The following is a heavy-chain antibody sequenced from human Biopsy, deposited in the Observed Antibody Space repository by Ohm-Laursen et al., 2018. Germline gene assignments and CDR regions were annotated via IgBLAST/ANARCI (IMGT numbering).Heavy chain of an antibody. Sequence: SETLSLTCTVSGGSISSDWWSWIRQTPGKGLEWIGYVYYSGTTTYNPSVRSRVTISVDTSMNQISLRLQSVTAADTAIYYCTRATNSTGWPYYYFYGMDIWGQGTTVTVSS. CDR2: VYYSGTT. V-gene: IGHV4-59*01. J-gene: IGHJ6*02. CDR1: GGSISSDW. D-gene: IGHD2/OR15-2a*01. CDR3: TRATNSTGWPYYYFYGMDI.